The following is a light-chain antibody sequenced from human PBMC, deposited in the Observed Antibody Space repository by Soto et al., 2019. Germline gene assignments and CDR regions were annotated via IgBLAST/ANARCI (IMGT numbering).Light chain of an antibody. CDR1: QSVTNN. CDR3: QQYNNWPLA. CDR2: GAS. J-gene: IGKJ1*01. V-gene: IGKV3-15*01. Sequence: EIVMTQSPATLSVSPGERATLSCRASQSVTNNLAWYQQQPGQGPMLLIYGASTRATGIPARFSGSGSGTEFTLTISGLQSEDFAVYYCQQYNNWPLAFGQGTKVEIK.